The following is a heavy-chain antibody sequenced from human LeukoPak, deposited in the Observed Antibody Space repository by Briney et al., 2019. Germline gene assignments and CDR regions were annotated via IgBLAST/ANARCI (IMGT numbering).Heavy chain of an antibody. CDR2: INHSGST. CDR3: AREIISTLDY. CDR1: GGSFSGYY. D-gene: IGHD5/OR15-5a*01. Sequence: SETLSLTXVVYGGSFSGYYWSWIRQRPGKGLEWIGEINHSGSTNYNPSLKSLVTISIDTSKNQFSLKLSSVTAADTAVYYCAREIISTLDYWGQGTLVTVSS. V-gene: IGHV4-34*01. J-gene: IGHJ4*02.